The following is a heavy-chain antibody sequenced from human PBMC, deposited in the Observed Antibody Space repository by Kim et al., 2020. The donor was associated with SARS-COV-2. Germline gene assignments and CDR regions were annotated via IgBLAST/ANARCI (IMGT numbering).Heavy chain of an antibody. Sequence: SETLSLTCSVSGDSFSTSAFYWSWIRQPAGKRPEWIGRFFKDGTTDYKPSLSGRVTITADTTKNQVSLSLVSVTDADTAVYYCARDRGPIPSWLDPWGPGIQVTVPP. CDR3: ARDRGPIPSWLDP. D-gene: IGHD2-2*01. J-gene: IGHJ5*02. CDR1: GDSFSTSAFY. V-gene: IGHV4-61*02. CDR2: FFKDGTT.